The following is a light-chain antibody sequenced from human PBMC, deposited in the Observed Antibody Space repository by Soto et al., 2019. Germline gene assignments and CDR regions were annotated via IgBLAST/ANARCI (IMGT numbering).Light chain of an antibody. CDR2: GAS. CDR1: QSVNNNY. V-gene: IGKV3-20*01. Sequence: ESVLTQSPGTLSLSPGGRATLSCRASQSVNNNYLAWYQQKPGQAPRLLIYGASSGATGIPDRFSGSGSGTDFALTITILEPEDFAMYYCQQYATSPITFGQGTRLEV. J-gene: IGKJ5*01. CDR3: QQYATSPIT.